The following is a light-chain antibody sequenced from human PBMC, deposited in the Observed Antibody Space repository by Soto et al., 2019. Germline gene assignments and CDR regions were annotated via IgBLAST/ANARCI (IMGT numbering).Light chain of an antibody. V-gene: IGKV1-33*01. CDR2: DAS. CDR3: QLYPHLPPLS. Sequence: DIQMTQSPSSLSASVGDRVTITCQASQDIRNYLNWYQQKPGKAPNLLIYDASNLRAGVPSRFSGSGSGTEFTFPFRSLQPEDIATYYCQLYPHLPPLSFGGGTKVEIK. J-gene: IGKJ4*01. CDR1: QDIRNY.